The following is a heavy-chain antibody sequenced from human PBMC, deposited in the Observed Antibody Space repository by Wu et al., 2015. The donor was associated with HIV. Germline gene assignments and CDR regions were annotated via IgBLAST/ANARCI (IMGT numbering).Heavy chain of an antibody. Sequence: QVQLVQSGAEVKKPGASVKVSCKASKYTFTDYHMHWVRQAPGQGLEWMGWINLNTGDTNYAQKFQGRVTMTRDTSITTAYMELTRLRSDDTATYYCARVFYLTTPGLRHNWFRPLGPGNPGHRLL. V-gene: IGHV1-2*02. J-gene: IGHJ5*02. CDR3: ARVFYLTTPGLRHNWFRP. D-gene: IGHD4/OR15-4a*01. CDR1: KYTFTDYH. CDR2: INLNTGDT.